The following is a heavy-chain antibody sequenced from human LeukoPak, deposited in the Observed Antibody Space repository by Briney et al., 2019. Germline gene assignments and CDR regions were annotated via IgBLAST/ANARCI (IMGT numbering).Heavy chain of an antibody. J-gene: IGHJ1*01. Sequence: KSSETLSLTCAVYGGSLSGYYWSWIRQPPGKGLEWIGEINHSGSTNYNPSLKSRVTISVDTSKNQFSLKLSSVTAADTAVYYCATANFYFRYWGQGTLVTVSS. CDR3: ATANFYFRY. V-gene: IGHV4-34*01. D-gene: IGHD2-8*01. CDR1: GGSLSGYY. CDR2: INHSGST.